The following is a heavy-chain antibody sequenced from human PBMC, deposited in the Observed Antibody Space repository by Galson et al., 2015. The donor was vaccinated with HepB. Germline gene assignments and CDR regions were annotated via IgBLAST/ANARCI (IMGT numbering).Heavy chain of an antibody. CDR2: IYYSGST. D-gene: IGHD4-23*01. J-gene: IGHJ4*02. CDR3: ATHDYGGNFDY. Sequence: TLSLTCTVSGGSISSGGYYWSWIRQHPGKGLEWIGYIYYSGSTYYNPSLKSRVTISVDTSKNQFSLKLSSVTAADTAVYYCATHDYGGNFDYWGQGTLVTVSS. V-gene: IGHV4-31*03. CDR1: GGSISSGGYY.